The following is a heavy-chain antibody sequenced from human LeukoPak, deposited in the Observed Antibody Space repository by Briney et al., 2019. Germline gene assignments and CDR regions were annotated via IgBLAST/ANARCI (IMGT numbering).Heavy chain of an antibody. Sequence: GGSLRLSCAASGFTFSSYSMNWVRQAPGKGLEWVSYISSSSSTIYYADSVKGRFTISRDNAKNSLYLQMNSLRAEDTAVYYCASGYGDYGRPFDYWGQGTLVTVSS. V-gene: IGHV3-48*01. CDR1: GFTFSSYS. CDR3: ASGYGDYGRPFDY. D-gene: IGHD4-17*01. CDR2: ISSSSSTI. J-gene: IGHJ4*02.